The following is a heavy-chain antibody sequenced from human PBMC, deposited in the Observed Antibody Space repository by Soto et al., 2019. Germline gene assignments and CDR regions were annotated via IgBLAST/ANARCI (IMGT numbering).Heavy chain of an antibody. CDR2: IYYSGST. Sequence: QVQLQESGPGLVKPSQTLSLTCTVSGGSISSGDYYWSWIRQPPGKGLEWIGYIYYSGSTYYNPSLRTRVAISVDTSKNLFSLKLSSGTAADTAVYYCARARVDSTQVDRGWFDPWGQGTLVTVSS. CDR1: GGSISSGDYY. D-gene: IGHD2-2*01. V-gene: IGHV4-30-4*01. CDR3: ARARVDSTQVDRGWFDP. J-gene: IGHJ5*02.